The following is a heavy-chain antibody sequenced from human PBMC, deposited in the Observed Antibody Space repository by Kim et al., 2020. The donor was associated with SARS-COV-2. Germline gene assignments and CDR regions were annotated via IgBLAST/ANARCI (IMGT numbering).Heavy chain of an antibody. J-gene: IGHJ6*02. D-gene: IGHD5-18*01. V-gene: IGHV6-1*01. CDR1: GDSVSSNSAA. CDR2: TYYRSKWYN. CDR3: ARNPVDTAMVGVYYYYGMDV. Sequence: SQTLSLTCAISGDSVSSNSAAWNWIRQSPSRGLEWLGRTYYRSKWYNDYAVSVKSRITINPDTSKNQFSLQLNSVTPEDTAVYYCARNPVDTAMVGVYYYYGMDVWGQGTTVTVSS.